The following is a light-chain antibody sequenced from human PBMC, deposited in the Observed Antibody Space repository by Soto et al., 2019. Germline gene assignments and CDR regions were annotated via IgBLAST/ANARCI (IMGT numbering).Light chain of an antibody. CDR1: QSVSSSY. V-gene: IGKV3-20*01. Sequence: EIVLTQSPGTLSLSPGERATLSCRASQSVSSSYLAWYPQKPGQAPRLLIYGASSRATGIPDRFSGSGSGTDFTLTISRLEPEDFAVYYCQQYGSSPRTFGQGTKVESK. CDR2: GAS. J-gene: IGKJ1*01. CDR3: QQYGSSPRT.